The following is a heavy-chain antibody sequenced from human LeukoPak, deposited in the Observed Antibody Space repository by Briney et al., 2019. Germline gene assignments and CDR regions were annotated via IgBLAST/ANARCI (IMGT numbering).Heavy chain of an antibody. CDR2: IQNDGNKK. J-gene: IGHJ4*02. D-gene: IGHD3-3*01. CDR1: GFTFRSIG. V-gene: IGHV3-30*02. CDR3: ARDIWDRDYCYFDH. Sequence: PGWSLRLSCVGSGFTFRSIGMHGVRQAPGKGLEWVAFIQNDGNKKDYAESVKGRFIISRDDSMNTVFLQMDSLRAEDTAVYHCARDIWDRDYCYFDHWGQGTLVTVSS.